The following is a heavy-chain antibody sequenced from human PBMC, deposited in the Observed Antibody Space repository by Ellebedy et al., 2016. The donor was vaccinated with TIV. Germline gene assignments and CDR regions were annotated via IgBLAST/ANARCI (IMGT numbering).Heavy chain of an antibody. J-gene: IGHJ3*02. CDR1: GYSFTSYW. V-gene: IGHV5-51*01. Sequence: GGSLRLSXKGSGYSFTSYWIGWVRQMPGKGLEWMGIIYPGDSDTRYSPSFQGQVTISADKSISTAYLQWSSLKASDTAMYYCARFIAAAGNDAFDIWGQGTMVTVSS. CDR2: IYPGDSDT. CDR3: ARFIAAAGNDAFDI. D-gene: IGHD6-13*01.